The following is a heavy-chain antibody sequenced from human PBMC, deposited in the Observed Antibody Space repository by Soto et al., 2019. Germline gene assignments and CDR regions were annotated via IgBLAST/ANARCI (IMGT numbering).Heavy chain of an antibody. CDR2: IDPSDSYT. D-gene: IGHD3-10*01. CDR1: GYSFTSYW. V-gene: IGHV5-10-1*01. Sequence: GESLKISCKGSGYSFTSYWISWVRQMPGKGLEWMGRIDPSDSYTNYSPSFQGHVTISADKSISTAYLQWSSLKASDTAMYYCARARHRVPGVIMPLYYYYGMDVWGQGTTVTVSS. J-gene: IGHJ6*02. CDR3: ARARHRVPGVIMPLYYYYGMDV.